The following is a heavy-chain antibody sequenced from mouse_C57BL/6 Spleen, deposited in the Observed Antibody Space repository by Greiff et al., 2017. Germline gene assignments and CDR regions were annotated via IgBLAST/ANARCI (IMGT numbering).Heavy chain of an antibody. CDR3: ARWVMITTTTVFDY. D-gene: IGHD2-4*01. V-gene: IGHV1-80*01. J-gene: IGHJ2*01. Sequence: QVQLQQSGAELVKPGASVKISCKASGYAFSSYWMNWVKQRPGKGLEWIGQIYPGDGDTNYNGKFKGKATLTADKSSSTAYMQLSSLTSEDSAVYFCARWVMITTTTVFDYWGQGTTLTVSS. CDR2: IYPGDGDT. CDR1: GYAFSSYW.